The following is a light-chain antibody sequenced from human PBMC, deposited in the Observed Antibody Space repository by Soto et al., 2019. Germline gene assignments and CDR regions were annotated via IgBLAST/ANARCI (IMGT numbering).Light chain of an antibody. V-gene: IGKV3-20*01. Sequence: VVLTQSPATLSLSTGERATLSCRASQSVSSSYLAWYQQKPGQAPRLLIYGASSRATGIPDRFSGSGSGTDFTLTISRLEPEDLAVYYCQQYGSSPETFGQGTKVDI. CDR2: GAS. J-gene: IGKJ1*01. CDR3: QQYGSSPET. CDR1: QSVSSSY.